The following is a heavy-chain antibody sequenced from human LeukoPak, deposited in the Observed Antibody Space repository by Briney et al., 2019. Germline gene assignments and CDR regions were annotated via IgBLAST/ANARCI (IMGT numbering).Heavy chain of an antibody. CDR3: ATKQWLAPPPDS. J-gene: IGHJ4*02. Sequence: GGSLRLSCAASGFTFSKYWMLWVRQAPRKGLESVSRINTDGTVTTYADSVKGRFTVSRGNADNTMFLQMNSVRDEDTAVYYCATKQWLAPPPDSWGQGTPVTVSS. CDR1: GFTFSKYW. D-gene: IGHD6-19*01. V-gene: IGHV3-74*01. CDR2: INTDGTVT.